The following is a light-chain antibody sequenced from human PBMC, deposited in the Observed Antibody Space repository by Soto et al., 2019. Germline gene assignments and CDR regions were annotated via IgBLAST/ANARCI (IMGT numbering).Light chain of an antibody. V-gene: IGKV1-33*01. CDR1: QDISNY. J-gene: IGKJ4*01. Sequence: DIQMTQSPSSLSASVGDRVTITCQASQDISNYLNWYQQKPGKAPKLLLYDASNLETGVPSRFSGSGSGTDVTFTISSLQPEEIATYYGQQYDNRPQVTFGGGTKVEIK. CDR2: DAS. CDR3: QQYDNRPQVT.